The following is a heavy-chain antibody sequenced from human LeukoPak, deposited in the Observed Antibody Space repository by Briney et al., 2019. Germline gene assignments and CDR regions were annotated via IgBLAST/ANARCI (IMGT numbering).Heavy chain of an antibody. V-gene: IGHV4-39*01. D-gene: IGHD5-24*01. CDR1: GGSIRSSNCY. J-gene: IGHJ4*02. CDR2: IFDRGTT. CDR3: ARHEEEDGYNAKSPDH. Sequence: SETLSLTCSVSGGSIRSSNCYWGWIRQPPGMGLEWIGSIFDRGTTYYNPSRKSRVTISVDTSKNQFSLRLTSVTAADTAVYFCARHEEEDGYNAKSPDHWGQGTLVTVSS.